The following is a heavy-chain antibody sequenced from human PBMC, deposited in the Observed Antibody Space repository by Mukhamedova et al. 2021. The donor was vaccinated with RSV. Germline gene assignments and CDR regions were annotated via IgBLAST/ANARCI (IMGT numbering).Heavy chain of an antibody. D-gene: IGHD6-19*01. V-gene: IGHV1-3*01. J-gene: IGHJ6*02. Sequence: RLEWMGWINGGNGNIKYSHKFQGRVTITRDTSATTAYMELSSLRSEDKAVYYCARDRLIRQWLVLYLMDVWGQGTTVTVSS. CDR2: INGGNGNI. CDR3: ARDRLIRQWLVLYLMDV.